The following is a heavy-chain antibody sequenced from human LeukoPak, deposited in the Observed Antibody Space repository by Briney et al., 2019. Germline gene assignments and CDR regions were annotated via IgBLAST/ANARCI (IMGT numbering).Heavy chain of an antibody. CDR1: GYTFTGYY. V-gene: IGHV1-2*02. CDR3: ARGVLSYYGSGSYLTAVPRGYYYYGMDV. J-gene: IGHJ6*02. D-gene: IGHD3-10*01. CDR2: INPNSGGT. Sequence: ASVKVSFRASGYTFTGYYMHWVRQAPGQGLEWMGWINPNSGGTNYAQKFQGRVTMTRDTSISTAYMELGRLRSDDTAVYYCARGVLSYYGSGSYLTAVPRGYYYYGMDVWGQGTTVTVSS.